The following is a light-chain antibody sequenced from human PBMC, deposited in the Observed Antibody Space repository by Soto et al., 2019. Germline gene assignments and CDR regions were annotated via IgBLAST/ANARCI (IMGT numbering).Light chain of an antibody. J-gene: IGKJ4*01. Sequence: EIVLTQSPGTLSLSPGERATLSCRASQSVSSSYLAWYQQKPGQAPRLLIYGASSRATGIPGRFSGSGSGTDFTLTISRLEPEDFAVYYCQQYGSSLLTFGGGTKVDIK. CDR1: QSVSSSY. CDR2: GAS. CDR3: QQYGSSLLT. V-gene: IGKV3-20*01.